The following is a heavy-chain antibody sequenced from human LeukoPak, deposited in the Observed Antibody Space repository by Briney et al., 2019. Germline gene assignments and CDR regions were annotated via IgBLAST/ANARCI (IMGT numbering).Heavy chain of an antibody. V-gene: IGHV1-8*03. CDR3: ARGARYYDYVWGSYADAFDI. Sequence: ASVKVSCKASGYTFTSYGISRVRQAPGQGLEWMGWMNPNSGNTGYAQKFQGRVTITRNTSISTAYMELSSLRSEDTAVYYCARGARYYDYVWGSYADAFDIWGQGTMVTVSS. D-gene: IGHD3-16*01. CDR2: MNPNSGNT. CDR1: GYTFTSYG. J-gene: IGHJ3*02.